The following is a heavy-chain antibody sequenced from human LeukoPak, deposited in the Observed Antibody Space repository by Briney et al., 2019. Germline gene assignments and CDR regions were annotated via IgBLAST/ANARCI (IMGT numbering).Heavy chain of an antibody. V-gene: IGHV3-30*18. CDR3: AKDLLVVVPAAMPIYYHYGMDV. J-gene: IGHJ6*02. D-gene: IGHD2-2*01. CDR2: ISYDGSNK. Sequence: GGSLRLSCAASGFTFSSYGMHWVRQAPGKGLEWVAVISYDGSNKYYADSVKGRFTISRDNSKNTLYLQMNSLRAEDTAVYYCAKDLLVVVPAAMPIYYHYGMDVWGQGTTVTVSS. CDR1: GFTFSSYG.